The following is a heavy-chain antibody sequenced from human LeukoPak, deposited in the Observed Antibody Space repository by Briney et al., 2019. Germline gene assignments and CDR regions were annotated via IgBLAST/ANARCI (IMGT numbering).Heavy chain of an antibody. CDR1: GFTFDDYG. Sequence: GGSLRLSCAASGFTFDDYGMSWVRQAPGKWLEWVSGINWNGGTIGYADSVKGRFTISRDNAKNSLYLQMNSLRGEDTALYYCAGSYGDYSAWTYYYYMDVWGKGTTVTVSS. J-gene: IGHJ6*03. CDR3: AGSYGDYSAWTYYYYMDV. D-gene: IGHD4-17*01. V-gene: IGHV3-20*04. CDR2: INWNGGTI.